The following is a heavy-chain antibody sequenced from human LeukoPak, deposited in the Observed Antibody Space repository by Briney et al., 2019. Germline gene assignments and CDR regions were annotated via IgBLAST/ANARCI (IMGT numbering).Heavy chain of an antibody. D-gene: IGHD3-10*01. Sequence: SETLSLTCGVSSEFFSGYYWGWIRQPPGRGLEWIGDINDSGTTKYNPTLKNRVTISIDTSKRQFSLNVKSVTAADTAVYYCARLPLGAFGEVLNFDSWGQGTPVTVSS. CDR3: ARLPLGAFGEVLNFDS. CDR2: INDSGTT. J-gene: IGHJ4*02. CDR1: SEFFSGYY. V-gene: IGHV4-34*01.